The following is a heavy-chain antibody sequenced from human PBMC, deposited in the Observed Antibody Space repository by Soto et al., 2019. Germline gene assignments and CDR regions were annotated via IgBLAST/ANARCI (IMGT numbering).Heavy chain of an antibody. J-gene: IGHJ6*02. CDR1: GYTLTELS. CDR2: FDPEDGET. Sequence: GASVKVSCKVSGYTLTELSMHWVRQAPGKGLEWMGGFDPEDGETIYAQKFQGRVTMTEDTSTDTAYMELSSLRSEDTAVYYCATPITMVRGRYYYYGMDVWGQGTTVTVSS. CDR3: ATPITMVRGRYYYYGMDV. V-gene: IGHV1-24*01. D-gene: IGHD3-10*01.